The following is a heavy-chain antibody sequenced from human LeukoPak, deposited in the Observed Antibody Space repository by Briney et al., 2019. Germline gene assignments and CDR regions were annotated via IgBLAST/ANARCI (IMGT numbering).Heavy chain of an antibody. J-gene: IGHJ4*02. CDR3: ARNISGGWYVDY. CDR2: ISGSGDST. D-gene: IGHD6-19*01. CDR1: GFTFSSYA. V-gene: IGHV3-23*01. Sequence: PGGSLRLSCAVSGFTFSSYAMSWVRQAPGKGLEWVSAISGSGDSTSYADSVKGRFSVSRDNSKNTLYLQMNSLRAEDTALYYCARNISGGWYVDYWGQGILVTVSS.